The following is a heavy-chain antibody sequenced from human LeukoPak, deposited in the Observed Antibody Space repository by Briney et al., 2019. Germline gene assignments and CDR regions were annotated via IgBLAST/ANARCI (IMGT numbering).Heavy chain of an antibody. J-gene: IGHJ4*02. V-gene: IGHV4-59*08. CDR3: ARQRFSEWYFDY. Sequence: PSETLSLTCTVSGGSISGYYWSWIRQPPGKGLEWIGYIYYSGSTNYNPSLKSRVTISVDTSKNQFSLQLRSVTAADTAVYYCARQRFSEWYFDYWGQGTLVTVSS. CDR2: IYYSGST. D-gene: IGHD3-3*01. CDR1: GGSISGYY.